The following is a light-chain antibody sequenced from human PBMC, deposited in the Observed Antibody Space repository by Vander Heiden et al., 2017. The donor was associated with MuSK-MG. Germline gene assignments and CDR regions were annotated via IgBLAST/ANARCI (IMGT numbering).Light chain of an antibody. J-gene: IGLJ2*01. CDR2: KDR. V-gene: IGLV3-25*03. CDR1: SLPKQY. CDR3: QSADSSGTYMV. Sequence: SYELTQPPPVSVSLGQTARNTCPGDSLPKQYDYWYQQKPGQAPVLVIYKDRERLSGIPERFSGSSSGTTGTLTISGVQAEDEGDYYCQSADSSGTYMVFGGGTKLTVL.